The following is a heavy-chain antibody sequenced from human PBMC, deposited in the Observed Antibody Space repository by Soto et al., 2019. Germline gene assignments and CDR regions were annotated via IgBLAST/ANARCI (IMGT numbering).Heavy chain of an antibody. D-gene: IGHD5-18*01. J-gene: IGHJ4*02. Sequence: QVQLVQSGAEVKKPGSSVKVSCKASAVTFSSYAISWVRQAPGQGLEWMGGIIPIFGTANYAQKFQGRVTITADESTSTAYMALSSLRSEDTAVYYCAGSLVDRAMVHGFDYWGQGTLVTVSS. CDR2: IIPIFGTA. CDR1: AVTFSSYA. CDR3: AGSLVDRAMVHGFDY. V-gene: IGHV1-69*01.